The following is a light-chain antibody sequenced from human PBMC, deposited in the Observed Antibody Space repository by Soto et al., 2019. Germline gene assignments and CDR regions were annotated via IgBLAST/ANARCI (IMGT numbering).Light chain of an antibody. J-gene: IGKJ2*01. CDR2: GAS. CDR1: QSVSSSY. V-gene: IGKV3-20*01. CDR3: QQYCSSLMYT. Sequence: EIVLTQSPGTLSLSPGERATISCRASQSVSSSYLAWYQQKPGQAPRLLIYGASSSSTGIPDRISGSGCGTDFTLTISRLEPQDCAAYYCQQYCSSLMYTFGRGTKLEIK.